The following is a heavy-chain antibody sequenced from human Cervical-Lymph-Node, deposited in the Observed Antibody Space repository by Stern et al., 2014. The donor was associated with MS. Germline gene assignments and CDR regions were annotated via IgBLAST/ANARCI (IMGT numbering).Heavy chain of an antibody. D-gene: IGHD1-1*01. J-gene: IGHJ4*02. V-gene: IGHV2-5*02. CDR1: GFSLTTRGMT. Sequence: QITLKESGPTLVTPTQTLTLTCTFSGFSLTTRGMTVGRVRQPPGKALKWLTMSDGDDDKRYRPSLRSRLTVTKYTSKNQVLLTMTNMDPVDTATYYCVHTRQQLLYYFDSWGQGTLVTVSS. CDR3: VHTRQQLLYYFDS. CDR2: SDGDDDK.